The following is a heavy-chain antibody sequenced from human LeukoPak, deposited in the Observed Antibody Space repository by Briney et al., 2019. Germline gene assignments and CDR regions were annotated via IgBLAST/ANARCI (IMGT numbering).Heavy chain of an antibody. D-gene: IGHD3-10*01. Sequence: SETLSLTCTVSGGSISSGSYYWSWIRQPAGKGLEWIGRIYTSGSTNYNPSLKSRVTISVDTSKNQFSLKPSSVTAADTAVYYCARDARSITMVRGVISEWGQGTLVTVSS. V-gene: IGHV4-61*02. CDR1: GGSISSGSYY. CDR3: ARDARSITMVRGVISE. J-gene: IGHJ4*02. CDR2: IYTSGST.